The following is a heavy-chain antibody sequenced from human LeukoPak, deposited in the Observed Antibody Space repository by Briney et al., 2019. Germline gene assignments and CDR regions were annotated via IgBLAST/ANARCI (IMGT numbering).Heavy chain of an antibody. CDR1: GLTFRSYW. CDR3: ARERDGRFFDY. CDR2: INQEGSEK. Sequence: GGSLRLSCAVSGLTFRSYWMSWVRQAPGKGLEWVANINQEGSEKYFVDSVKGRFTISGDNAKNSLHLQMNTLRAEDTAVYYCARERDGRFFDYWGQGTLVTVSS. J-gene: IGHJ4*02. D-gene: IGHD5-24*01. V-gene: IGHV3-7*01.